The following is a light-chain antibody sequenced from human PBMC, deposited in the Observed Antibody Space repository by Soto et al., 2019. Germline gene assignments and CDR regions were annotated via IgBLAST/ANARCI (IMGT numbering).Light chain of an antibody. CDR2: EVN. CDR3: SSFAGTNNLGV. V-gene: IGLV2-8*01. CDR1: SSDVGGYNY. Sequence: QSVLTQPPSASGSPGQSVTISCTGTSSDVGGYNYVSWYRHHPGKAPKLMIYEVNKRPSGVPDRFSGSKSGNTASLTVSGLQAEDEADYYCSSFAGTNNLGVFGTGTKLTVL. J-gene: IGLJ1*01.